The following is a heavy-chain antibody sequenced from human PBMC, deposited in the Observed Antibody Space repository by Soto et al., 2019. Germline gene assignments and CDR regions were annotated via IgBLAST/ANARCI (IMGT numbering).Heavy chain of an antibody. CDR2: INPNSGGA. CDR3: ARGVLWRAVHDY. J-gene: IGHJ4*02. CDR1: GYTFTGYH. D-gene: IGHD2-21*01. V-gene: IGHV1-2*02. Sequence: ASVKVSCNASGYTFTGYHLHSVRPAPGQGLEWMGWINPNSGGANYAQKFQGRVTMTRDTSISTAYMELSRLRSDDTAVYYCARGVLWRAVHDYWGQGTLVTVSS.